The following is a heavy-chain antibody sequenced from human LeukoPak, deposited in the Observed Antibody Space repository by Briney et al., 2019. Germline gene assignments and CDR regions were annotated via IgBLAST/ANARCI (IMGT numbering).Heavy chain of an antibody. J-gene: IGHJ4*02. D-gene: IGHD1-26*01. CDR2: TYYSGNT. Sequence: SETLSLTCTIPGGSITSYYRSWVRQPPGKGLEWIGYTYYSGNTNYNPSLKSRVTISVDTSKNQFSLKLSSVTAADTAVYYCARGSWELPPFDYWGQGTLVTVSS. V-gene: IGHV4-59*01. CDR1: GGSITSYY. CDR3: ARGSWELPPFDY.